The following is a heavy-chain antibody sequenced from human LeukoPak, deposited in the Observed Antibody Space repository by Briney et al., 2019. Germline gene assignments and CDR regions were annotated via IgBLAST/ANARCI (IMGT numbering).Heavy chain of an antibody. CDR3: AKGDRAADGYFDS. J-gene: IGHJ4*02. CDR2: ISRNSYSI. CDR1: GFTFDQYG. Sequence: PGGSLRLSCPASGFTFDQYGMHSLRQAGGKGVEWVSGISRNSYSIHFADCVKGRFTHSRDNAKNSLYLQMRSVRVEDTAFYYCAKGDRAADGYFDSWGQGTLVTVSS. V-gene: IGHV3-9*01. D-gene: IGHD6-25*01.